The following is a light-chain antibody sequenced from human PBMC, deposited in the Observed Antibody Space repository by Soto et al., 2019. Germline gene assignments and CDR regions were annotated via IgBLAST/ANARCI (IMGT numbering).Light chain of an antibody. CDR3: QQRSNWPLT. CDR1: QSVSSY. V-gene: IGKV3-11*01. J-gene: IGKJ4*01. Sequence: IVMTQFPATLSLSPGDGATLSFGASQSVSSYLAWYQQKRGQPPRLLIYDSSNRATGIPARFSGSGSGTDFSLIISSLEPEDFAVYYCQQRSNWPLTFGGGTKVDIK. CDR2: DSS.